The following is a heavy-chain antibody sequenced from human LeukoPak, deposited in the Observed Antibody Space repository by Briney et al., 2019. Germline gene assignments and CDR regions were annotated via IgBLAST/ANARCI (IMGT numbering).Heavy chain of an antibody. V-gene: IGHV3-21*04. CDR1: GFTFTSYT. J-gene: IGHJ4*02. CDR3: ARHHMATVTASFDY. Sequence: GGSLRLSCAASGFTFTSYTMNWVRQAPGKGLEWVSSISSSSNYIHYADSVKGRFTISRDNAKNSLYLQMNSLRAEDTALYYCARHHMATVTASFDYWGQGTLVTDSS. D-gene: IGHD4-11*01. CDR2: ISSSSNYI.